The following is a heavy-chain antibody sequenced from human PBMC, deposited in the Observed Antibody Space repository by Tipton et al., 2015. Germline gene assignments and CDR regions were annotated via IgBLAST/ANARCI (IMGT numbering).Heavy chain of an antibody. V-gene: IGHV3-30*18. CDR3: AKETSYYYGLDV. J-gene: IGHJ6*02. CDR1: GFTFSSYG. Sequence: RSLRLSCAASGFTFSSYGMHWVRQAPGQGLEWVAVISYDGSNKYYADSVKGRFTISRDNSKNTLYLQMNSLRAEDTAVYYCAKETSYYYGLDVWGQGTTVTVSS. CDR2: ISYDGSNK.